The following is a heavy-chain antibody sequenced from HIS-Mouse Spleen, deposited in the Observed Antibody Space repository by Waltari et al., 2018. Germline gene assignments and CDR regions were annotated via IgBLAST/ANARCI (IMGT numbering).Heavy chain of an antibody. CDR1: GASISSIIYY. Sequence: QLQLQESGPGLVKPSETLSPTCTVSGASISSIIYYWGWIRQPPGKGLEWIGSIYYSGSTYYNPSLKSRVTISVDTSKNQFSLKLSSVTAADTAVYYCAREIPYSSSWYDWYFDLWGRGTLVTVSS. D-gene: IGHD6-13*01. J-gene: IGHJ2*01. V-gene: IGHV4-39*07. CDR3: AREIPYSSSWYDWYFDL. CDR2: IYYSGST.